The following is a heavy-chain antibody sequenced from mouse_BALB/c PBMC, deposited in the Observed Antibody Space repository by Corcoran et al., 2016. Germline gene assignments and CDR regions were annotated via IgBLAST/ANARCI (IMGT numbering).Heavy chain of an antibody. CDR2: INPNNGGT. CDR1: GYTFTDYN. D-gene: IGHD2-1*01. V-gene: IGHV1-18*01. J-gene: IGHJ3*01. Sequence: EVLLQQAGPELVKPGASVKIPCKASGYTFTDYNMDWVKQSHGKSLEGIGDINPNNGGTIYNQKFKGKATLTVDKSSSTAYMELRSLTSEDTAVYYCARRWGNYPFAYWGQGTLVTVSA. CDR3: ARRWGNYPFAY.